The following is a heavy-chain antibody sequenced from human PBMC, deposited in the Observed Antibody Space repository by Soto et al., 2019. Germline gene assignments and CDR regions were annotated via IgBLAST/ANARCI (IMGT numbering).Heavy chain of an antibody. V-gene: IGHV4-39*01. CDR2: IYFTGNT. CDR3: AGQTFTIAAASYGRSNWFDP. CDR1: GGSITSSIHF. Sequence: LXLTCTSSGGSITSSIHFWGWVRQPPGNGLEWIGTIYFTGNTYYTPSLKSRLTMSIDTSKNEFSLRLNSVTAADTAVYYCAGQTFTIAAASYGRSNWFDPWGPGTLVTVSS. J-gene: IGHJ5*02. D-gene: IGHD6-25*01.